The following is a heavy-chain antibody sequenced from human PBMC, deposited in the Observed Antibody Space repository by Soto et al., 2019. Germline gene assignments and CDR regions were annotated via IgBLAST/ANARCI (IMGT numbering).Heavy chain of an antibody. J-gene: IGHJ4*02. CDR2: IYPSGGST. CDR3: ARDFSGPMDY. Sequence: QVQLLQSGAEVQKPGASVKVSCKASGYTFPNYYMHWVRQGPGQGLEWMGIIYPSGGSTRNAQKFQGRVTMTRDTSTSTVYMELSSLRSEDTAVYYCARDFSGPMDYWGRGTLVTVSS. CDR1: GYTFPNYY. V-gene: IGHV1-46*01. D-gene: IGHD3-10*01.